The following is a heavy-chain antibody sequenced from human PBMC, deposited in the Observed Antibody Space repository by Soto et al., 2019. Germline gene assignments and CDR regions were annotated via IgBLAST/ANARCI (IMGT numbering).Heavy chain of an antibody. J-gene: IGHJ5*02. CDR3: ARLYMVRGVMNWLDP. CDR1: GGSISSSNW. CDR2: IYHSGST. Sequence: QVQLQESGPGLVKPSGTLSLTCAVSGGSISSSNWWSWVRQPPGKGLEWIGEIYHSGSTNYNPSLKGRVTISVDKSKTQFSLKLSSVTAADTAVYYCARLYMVRGVMNWLDPWGQGTLVTVSS. D-gene: IGHD3-10*01. V-gene: IGHV4-4*02.